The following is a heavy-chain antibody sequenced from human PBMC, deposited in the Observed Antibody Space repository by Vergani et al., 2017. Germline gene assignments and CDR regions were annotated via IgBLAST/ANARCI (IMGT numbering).Heavy chain of an antibody. V-gene: IGHV3-30*02. CDR1: GFTLSNYD. Sequence: QVQLVESGGGVVQRGGSLRLSCATSGFTLSNYDMQWVRQGPGKGLEFVAFIQFDGSNKYYADSVKGRFTLSRDFSKNTLYLQMNSLRTDDTATYYCAKNFRGWGSDYWGKGTQVIVSS. CDR2: IQFDGSNK. J-gene: IGHJ4*02. CDR3: AKNFRGWGSDY. D-gene: IGHD3-16*01.